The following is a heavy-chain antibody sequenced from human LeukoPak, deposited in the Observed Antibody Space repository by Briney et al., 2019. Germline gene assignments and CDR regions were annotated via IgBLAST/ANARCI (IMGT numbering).Heavy chain of an antibody. V-gene: IGHV1-69*06. D-gene: IGHD3-10*01. CDR1: GGTFSSYA. J-gene: IGHJ6*04. CDR3: GSAGGGDPYYYGSGSYFYYYGMDV. CDR2: IIPIFGTA. Sequence: ASVKVSCKASGGTFSSYAISWVRQAPGQGIEWMGGIIPIFGTANYAQKFQGRVTISADKSTSTAYIDLSILRSEDTAVFYCGSAGGGDPYYYGSGSYFYYYGMDVWGKGTTVTVSS.